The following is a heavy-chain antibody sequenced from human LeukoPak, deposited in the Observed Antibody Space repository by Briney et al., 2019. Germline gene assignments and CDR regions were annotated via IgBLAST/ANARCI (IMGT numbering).Heavy chain of an antibody. CDR2: FDPEDGET. Sequence: ASVKVSCKVSGYTLTELSMHWVRQAPGKGLEWMGGFDPEDGETIYAQKFQGRVTMTEDTSTDTAYMELSSLRSEDTAVYYCATGRYHPTPRRVRPLTNWGQGTLVTVSS. V-gene: IGHV1-24*01. CDR3: ATGRYHPTPRRVRPLTN. J-gene: IGHJ4*02. D-gene: IGHD2-2*01. CDR1: GYTLTELS.